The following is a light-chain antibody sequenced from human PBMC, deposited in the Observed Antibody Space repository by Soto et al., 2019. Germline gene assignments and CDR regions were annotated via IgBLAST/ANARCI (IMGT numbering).Light chain of an antibody. V-gene: IGKV3-20*01. CDR2: GAS. J-gene: IGKJ5*01. Sequence: EIVLKQSPGTLSLSPGERATLSCRASQSVSSSYLAWYQQKPGQAPRLLIYGASSRATGIPDRFSGSGSGTDFTLTMSRLEPEDFAVYYCQQYGSSPLVTFGQGTRLESK. CDR3: QQYGSSPLVT. CDR1: QSVSSSY.